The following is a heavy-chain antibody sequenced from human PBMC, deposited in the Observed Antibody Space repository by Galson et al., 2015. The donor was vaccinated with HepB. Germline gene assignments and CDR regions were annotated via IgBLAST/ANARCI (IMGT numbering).Heavy chain of an antibody. J-gene: IGHJ4*02. V-gene: IGHV3-48*01. Sequence: SLRLSCAASGFTFSSYSMNWVRQAPGKGLEWVSYISSSSSTICYADSVKGRFTISRDNAKNSLYLQMNSLRVEDTAVYYCARDLRAYCGGDCYSLGLLGYWGQGTLVTVSS. D-gene: IGHD2-21*02. CDR2: ISSSSSTI. CDR1: GFTFSSYS. CDR3: ARDLRAYCGGDCYSLGLLGY.